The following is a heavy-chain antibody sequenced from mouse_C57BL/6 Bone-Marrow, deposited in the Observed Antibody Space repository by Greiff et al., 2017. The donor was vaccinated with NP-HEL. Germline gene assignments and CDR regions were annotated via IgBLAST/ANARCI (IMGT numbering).Heavy chain of an antibody. J-gene: IGHJ2*01. CDR1: GYAFSSSW. D-gene: IGHD1-1*01. CDR2: IYPGDGDT. V-gene: IGHV1-82*01. Sequence: VQLQQSGPELVKPGASVKISCKASGYAFSSSWMNWVKQRPGKGLEWIGRIYPGDGDTNYNGKFKGKATLTADKSSSTAYMQLSSLTSEDSAVYFCARSANYYGKNYFDDWGQGTTLTVSS. CDR3: ARSANYYGKNYFDD.